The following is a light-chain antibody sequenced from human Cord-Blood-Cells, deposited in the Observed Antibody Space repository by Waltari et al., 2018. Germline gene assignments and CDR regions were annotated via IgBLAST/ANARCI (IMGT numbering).Light chain of an antibody. CDR1: QGISSS. Sequence: AIRLTQSPSSFSASTGDRVTITCRASQGISSSLAWYQQKPGKAPKLLIYAASTLQSGVPSRFSGSGSGTDFTLTISCLQSEDFATYYCQQYYSYPLTFGGGTKVEIK. CDR2: AAS. CDR3: QQYYSYPLT. V-gene: IGKV1-8*01. J-gene: IGKJ4*01.